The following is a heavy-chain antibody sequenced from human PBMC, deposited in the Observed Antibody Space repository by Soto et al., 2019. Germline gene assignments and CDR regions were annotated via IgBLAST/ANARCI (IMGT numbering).Heavy chain of an antibody. CDR1: GYTFTSYC. CDR2: ISAYNGNT. D-gene: IGHD2-2*01. Sequence: ASVKVSGKASGYTFTSYCISWVLQAPGQGLEWMGWISAYNGNTNYAQKLQGRVTMTTDTSTSTAYMELRSLRSDDTAVYYCARSGRGYCSSTSCYSGWFDPWGQGTLVTVSS. V-gene: IGHV1-18*01. J-gene: IGHJ5*02. CDR3: ARSGRGYCSSTSCYSGWFDP.